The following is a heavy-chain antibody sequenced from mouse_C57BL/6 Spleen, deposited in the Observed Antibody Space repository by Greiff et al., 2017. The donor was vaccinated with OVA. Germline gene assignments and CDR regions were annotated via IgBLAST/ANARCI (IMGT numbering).Heavy chain of an antibody. V-gene: IGHV1-81*01. CDR2: IYPRSGNT. CDR3: ARRNYGNDEAWFAD. CDR1: GYTFTSYG. Sequence: VQLQQSGAELARPGASVKLSCKASGYTFTSYGISWVKQRTGQGLEWIGEIYPRSGNTYYNEKFKGKATLTADKSSSTAYMELRSLTSEDSAVYAWARRNYGNDEAWFADWGQGTLVTVSA. D-gene: IGHD2-2*01. J-gene: IGHJ3*01.